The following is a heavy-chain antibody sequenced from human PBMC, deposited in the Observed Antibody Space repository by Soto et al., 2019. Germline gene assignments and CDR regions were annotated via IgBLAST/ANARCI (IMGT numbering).Heavy chain of an antibody. CDR3: AREDRDRETGLVPAAIDGMDV. CDR1: GGTFSRYS. Sequence: QVQLVQSGAEVKKPGSSVKVSCKASGGTFSRYSITWVRQAPGHGLEWIGRIIPIFGIPTYAQKFQGRVKITAGESTSTAYMELSSLRSDDTAVYYCAREDRDRETGLVPAAIDGMDVWGQGTTVTVSS. V-gene: IGHV1-69*08. CDR2: IIPIFGIP. D-gene: IGHD2-2*01. J-gene: IGHJ6*02.